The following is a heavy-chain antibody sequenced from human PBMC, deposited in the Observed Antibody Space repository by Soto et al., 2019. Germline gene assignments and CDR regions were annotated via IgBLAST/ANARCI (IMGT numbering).Heavy chain of an antibody. J-gene: IGHJ6*02. Sequence: EVHLVESGGGLVQPGGSLRLSCAASGYTFNDYWMAWVRQTPGKGLEWVANIKGDESEKYYEDSVRGRFTITRDNAKNSLYLQMNSLGVEDTAVYYCARDRGSGFHVQDASGMDVWGQGTTVTVSS. V-gene: IGHV3-7*04. D-gene: IGHD6-19*01. CDR1: GYTFNDYW. CDR2: IKGDESEK. CDR3: ARDRGSGFHVQDASGMDV.